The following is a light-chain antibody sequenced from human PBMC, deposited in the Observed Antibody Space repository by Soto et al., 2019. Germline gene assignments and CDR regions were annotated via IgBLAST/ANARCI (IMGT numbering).Light chain of an antibody. CDR3: QQLGT. V-gene: IGKV1-5*03. CDR1: RSVSSW. J-gene: IGKJ1*01. CDR2: KTS. Sequence: DLLMTQSPSTLSASVGDRVTITCRPSRSVSSWLAWYQQKPGKAPKLLIYKTSDLARGVPSRFSGSGSGAEFTLTITSLQPDDFASYYCQQLGTFGQGTKVVVK.